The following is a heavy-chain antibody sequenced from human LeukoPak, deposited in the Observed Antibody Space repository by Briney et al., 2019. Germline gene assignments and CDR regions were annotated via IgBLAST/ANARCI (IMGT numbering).Heavy chain of an antibody. CDR1: GGTFSSYA. CDR2: IIPIFDTD. J-gene: IGHJ4*02. V-gene: IGHV1-69*13. Sequence: SVKVSCKASGGTFSSYAISWVRQAPGQGLEWMGGIIPIFDTDKYAQKFQGRVTITADESTNTAYMEMGSLRSEDTAVYYCATNERYGDTRLYHFDYWGQGTLVTVSS. D-gene: IGHD4-17*01. CDR3: ATNERYGDTRLYHFDY.